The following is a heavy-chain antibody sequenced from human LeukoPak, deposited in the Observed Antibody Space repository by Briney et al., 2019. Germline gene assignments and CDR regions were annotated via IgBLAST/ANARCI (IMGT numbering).Heavy chain of an antibody. CDR2: LAPEDGGI. J-gene: IGHJ6*02. D-gene: IGHD6-19*01. Sequence: ASVNVSFTFSGYTLTVLSMHWVRQAPGKGLEWMGGLAPEDGGIIYAQKFQGRVTMTEDTSTDTAYMELSSLRSEDTAVYYCATEGHSSGWYSYYYGMDVWGQGTTVTVSS. CDR1: GYTLTVLS. V-gene: IGHV1-24*01. CDR3: ATEGHSSGWYSYYYGMDV.